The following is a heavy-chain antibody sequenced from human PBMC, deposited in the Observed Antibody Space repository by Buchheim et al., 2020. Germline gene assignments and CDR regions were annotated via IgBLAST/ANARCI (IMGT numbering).Heavy chain of an antibody. CDR1: GFTFSSYG. Sequence: VQLVESGGGLVQPGRSLRLSCAASGFTFSSYGMHWVRQAPGKGLEWVAVISYDGSNKYYADSVKGRFTISRDNSKNTLYLQMNSLRAEDTAVYYCAKDSSGWSYYYGMDVWGQGTT. V-gene: IGHV3-30*18. CDR2: ISYDGSNK. D-gene: IGHD6-19*01. CDR3: AKDSSGWSYYYGMDV. J-gene: IGHJ6*02.